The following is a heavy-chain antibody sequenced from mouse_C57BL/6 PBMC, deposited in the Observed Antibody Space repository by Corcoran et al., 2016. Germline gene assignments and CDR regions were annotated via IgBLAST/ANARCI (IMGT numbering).Heavy chain of an antibody. J-gene: IGHJ4*01. Sequence: QVQLQQPGTELVKPGASVKLSCKASGYTFTSYWMHWVKQGPGQGLEWIGNINPSNGGTNYNEKFKSKATLTVDKSSNTAYMQLSSLTSEDSAVYYCARGLAYYYAMDYWGQGTSVTVSS. CDR1: GYTFTSYW. CDR3: ARGLAYYYAMDY. D-gene: IGHD6-1*01. V-gene: IGHV1-53*01. CDR2: INPSNGGT.